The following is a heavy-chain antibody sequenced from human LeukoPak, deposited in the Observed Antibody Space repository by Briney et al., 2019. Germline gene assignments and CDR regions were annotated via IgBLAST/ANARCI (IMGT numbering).Heavy chain of an antibody. CDR1: GFTFSSYV. D-gene: IGHD3-3*01. CDR2: IRGSGLNT. Sequence: GGSLRLSCAASGFTFSSYVMSWVRQAPGKGLEWVSTIRGSGLNTYYADSVRGRFTISRDNSENILYLQMNSLTAEDTAVYSCARNLATSSQIYYFDHWGQGTLVTVSS. CDR3: ARNLATSSQIYYFDH. J-gene: IGHJ4*02. V-gene: IGHV3-23*01.